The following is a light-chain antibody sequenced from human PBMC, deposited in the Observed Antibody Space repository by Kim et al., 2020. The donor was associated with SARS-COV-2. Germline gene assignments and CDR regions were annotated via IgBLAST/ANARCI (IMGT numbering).Light chain of an antibody. J-gene: IGLJ2*01. V-gene: IGLV4-69*01. Sequence: QLVLTQSPSAFASLGASVKLTCTLSGGHSSYVIAWHQHQPGKGPRYLMNLNSAGSHIKGDGIPDRFSGSGSGAERYLTISGLQSEDEADYYCQTWDTGIRVFGGGTQLTVL. CDR3: QTWDTGIRV. CDR2: LNSAGSH. CDR1: GGHSSYV.